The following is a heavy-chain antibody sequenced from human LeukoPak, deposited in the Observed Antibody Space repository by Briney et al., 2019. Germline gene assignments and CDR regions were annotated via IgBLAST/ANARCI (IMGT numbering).Heavy chain of an antibody. D-gene: IGHD3-10*01. J-gene: IGHJ4*02. CDR3: ARDLFNGSGSLDY. Sequence: SETLSLTCTVSGDSVTTNLYSWAWLRQPPGKGLEWIGNIYSSGNTYFNPSLKGRVNISVDTSKNHFSLNLRSVTAADTAVYYCARDLFNGSGSLDYWGQGILVTVSS. CDR1: GDSVTTNLYS. V-gene: IGHV4-39*02. CDR2: IYSSGNT.